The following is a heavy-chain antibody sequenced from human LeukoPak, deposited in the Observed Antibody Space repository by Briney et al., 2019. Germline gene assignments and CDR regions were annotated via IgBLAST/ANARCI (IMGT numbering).Heavy chain of an antibody. Sequence: ASVKVSCKASGYTFTNYGISWVRQAPGQGLEWMGWISTYNGNTNYAQKLQGRVTMTTDTSTSTVYMELRGLRSDDTAVYYCARDPNSGYHDYWGQGTLVTVSS. CDR2: ISTYNGNT. J-gene: IGHJ4*02. CDR1: GYTFTNYG. V-gene: IGHV1-18*01. CDR3: ARDPNSGYHDY. D-gene: IGHD3-22*01.